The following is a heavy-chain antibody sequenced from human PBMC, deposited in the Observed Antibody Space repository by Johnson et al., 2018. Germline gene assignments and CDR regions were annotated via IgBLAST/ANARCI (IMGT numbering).Heavy chain of an antibody. J-gene: IGHJ1*01. CDR3: AKEWEIAAVGTGGYFHP. D-gene: IGHD6-13*01. CDR1: GYTFTSYD. Sequence: QVQLVQSGAEVTKPGASVKVSCKASGYTFTSYDINWERQATGQGLEWMGWMNPHSGNTGYAQKFQGQVTTTRNTSISTAYMELGSPCTEDTAVYYCAKEWEIAAVGTGGYFHPWGQGTLVTVSS. V-gene: IGHV1-8*01. CDR2: MNPHSGNT.